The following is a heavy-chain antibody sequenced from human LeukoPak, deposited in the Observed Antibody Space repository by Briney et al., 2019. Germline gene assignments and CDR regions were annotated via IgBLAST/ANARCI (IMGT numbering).Heavy chain of an antibody. V-gene: IGHV3-64*01. CDR2: ISSNGGST. CDR3: ARSATVVTSFDY. Sequence: GGSLRLSCAASGFTFSSYAMHWVRQAPGKGLEYVSAISSNGGSTYYANSVKGRFTISRDNSKNTLYLQMGSLRAEDMAVYYCARSATVVTSFDYWGQGTLVTVSS. J-gene: IGHJ4*02. CDR1: GFTFSSYA. D-gene: IGHD4-23*01.